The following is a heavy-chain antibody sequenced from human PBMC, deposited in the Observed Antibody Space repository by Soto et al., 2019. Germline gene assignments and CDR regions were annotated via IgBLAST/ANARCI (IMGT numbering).Heavy chain of an antibody. CDR3: AREGSSSPEYFDF. Sequence: PHPHTSAVDDGTFRGHCWRRISKPPGKGLEWIGEINHSGRTSSTPSLESRVTISIDTSKNQFSLKLSSVSAADTAVYYCAREGSSSPEYFDFWGPGTLVTVSS. CDR2: INHSGRT. CDR1: DGTFRGHC. J-gene: IGHJ4*02. D-gene: IGHD2-15*01. V-gene: IGHV4-34*09.